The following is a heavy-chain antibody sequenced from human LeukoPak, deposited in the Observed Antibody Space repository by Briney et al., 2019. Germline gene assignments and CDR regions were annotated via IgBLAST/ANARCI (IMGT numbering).Heavy chain of an antibody. Sequence: GGSLRLSCAASVFTFSSYEMNWVRQAPGKGLEWVPYISSSGSTIYYADSVKGRFTISRDNAKNSLYLQMNSLRAEDTAVYYCARDPATTVTTEAYYYGMDVWGQGTTVTVSS. D-gene: IGHD4-17*01. V-gene: IGHV3-48*03. CDR1: VFTFSSYE. CDR2: ISSSGSTI. J-gene: IGHJ6*02. CDR3: ARDPATTVTTEAYYYGMDV.